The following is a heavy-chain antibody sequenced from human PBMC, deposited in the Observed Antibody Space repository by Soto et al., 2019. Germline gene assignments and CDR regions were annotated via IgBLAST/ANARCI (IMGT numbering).Heavy chain of an antibody. CDR3: AREFGWGGPNCDH. J-gene: IGHJ4*02. CDR1: GFTFSSYA. Sequence: GGSLRLSCAASGFTFSSYAMSWVRQAPGKGLEWVSTFTGSGNTYYADSVKGRFTISRDNSRNTLFLQMNSLRADDAAVYYGAREFGWGGPNCDHWGLGTLVTVSS. D-gene: IGHD3-10*01. CDR2: FTGSGNT. V-gene: IGHV3-23*01.